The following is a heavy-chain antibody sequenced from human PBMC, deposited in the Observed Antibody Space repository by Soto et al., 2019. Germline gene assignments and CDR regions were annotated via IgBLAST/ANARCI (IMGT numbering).Heavy chain of an antibody. J-gene: IGHJ6*02. Sequence: LRLSCAASGFTFSSYDMHWVRQATGKGLEWVSAIGTAGDTYYPGSVKGRFTISRENAKNTLYMQMNSLRVEDTAVYYCARDEGGPDVWGQGTTVTVSS. CDR2: IGTAGDT. CDR3: ARDEGGPDV. CDR1: GFTFSSYD. V-gene: IGHV3-13*01.